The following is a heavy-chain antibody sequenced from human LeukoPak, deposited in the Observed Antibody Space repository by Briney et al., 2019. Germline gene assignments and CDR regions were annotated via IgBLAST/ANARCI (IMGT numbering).Heavy chain of an antibody. CDR1: GFTFSSYA. D-gene: IGHD3-10*01. V-gene: IGHV3-23*01. CDR3: AKVMTRTMVRGVPPSDY. CDR2: ISGSGGST. Sequence: PGGSLRLSCAASGFTFSSYAMSWVRQAPGKGLEWVSAISGSGGSTYYADSVKGRFTISGDNSKNTLYLQMNSLRAEDTAVYYCAKVMTRTMVRGVPPSDYWGQGTLVTVSS. J-gene: IGHJ4*02.